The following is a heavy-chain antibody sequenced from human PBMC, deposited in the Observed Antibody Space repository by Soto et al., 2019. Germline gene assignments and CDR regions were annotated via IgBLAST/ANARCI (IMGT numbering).Heavy chain of an antibody. Sequence: GGSLRLSCAASGFTFSDYYMSWIRQAPGKGLEWLAYISGSGSTTYYTDSVKGRFAISRDNARTSLYLQINSLRVEDSAVYYCARSSLTYFEFWGQGTLVTVSS. V-gene: IGHV3-11*01. J-gene: IGHJ4*02. CDR2: ISGSGSTT. CDR1: GFTFSDYY. CDR3: ARSSLTYFEF.